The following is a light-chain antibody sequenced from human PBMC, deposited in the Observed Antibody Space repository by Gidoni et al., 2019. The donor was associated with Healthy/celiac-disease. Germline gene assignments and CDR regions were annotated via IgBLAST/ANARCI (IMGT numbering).Light chain of an antibody. CDR2: KAS. V-gene: IGKV1-5*03. CDR1: QSISSW. CDR3: QQYNSH. J-gene: IGKJ5*01. Sequence: DIQMTQSPSTLSASVGDRVTITCRASQSISSWLAWYQQKPGKAPKLLIYKASSLESGVPSRFSGSGSGTEFTLTISSLQPDDFATYYCQQYNSHFGQXTRLEIK.